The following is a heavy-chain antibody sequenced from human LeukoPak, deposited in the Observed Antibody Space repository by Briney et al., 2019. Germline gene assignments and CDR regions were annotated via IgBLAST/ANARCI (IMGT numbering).Heavy chain of an antibody. V-gene: IGHV1-18*01. CDR1: GYTFTSYG. J-gene: IGHJ6*02. D-gene: IGHD5-12*01. CDR2: ISAYNGNT. Sequence: ASVKVSCKASGYTFTSYGISWVRQAPGQGLEWMGWISAYNGNTNYAQKLQGRVTMTTDTSTSTAYMELRSLRSDDTAVYYCARDLWYGGYRKEWYYGMDVWGQGTTVTVSS. CDR3: ARDLWYGGYRKEWYYGMDV.